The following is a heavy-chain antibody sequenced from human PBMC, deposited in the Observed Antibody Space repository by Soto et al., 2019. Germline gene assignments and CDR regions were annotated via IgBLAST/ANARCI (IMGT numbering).Heavy chain of an antibody. Sequence: PSETLSLTCTVSGGSITSGGYYWSWIRQHPGKGLEWIGYIYYSGFTYYNPSLKSRVTISVDTSKNQFSLKLSSVTAADTAVYDCALAAAGTGLFDDWGQGTLVTVSS. D-gene: IGHD6-13*01. CDR3: ALAAAGTGLFDD. V-gene: IGHV4-31*03. CDR1: GGSITSGGYY. CDR2: IYYSGFT. J-gene: IGHJ4*02.